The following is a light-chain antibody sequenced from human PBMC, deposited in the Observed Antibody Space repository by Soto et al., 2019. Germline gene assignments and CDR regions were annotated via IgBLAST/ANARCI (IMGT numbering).Light chain of an antibody. Sequence: QPVLTQSPSASASLGASVRLTCTLSSGHSNYAIAWHQQQPEKGPRYLMRLNSDGSHNKGDGIPDRFSGSSSGAERYLTISSLQSEDEADYYCQTWGTGIPVFGGGTKVTVL. CDR1: SGHSNYA. V-gene: IGLV4-69*01. CDR3: QTWGTGIPV. CDR2: LNSDGSH. J-gene: IGLJ2*01.